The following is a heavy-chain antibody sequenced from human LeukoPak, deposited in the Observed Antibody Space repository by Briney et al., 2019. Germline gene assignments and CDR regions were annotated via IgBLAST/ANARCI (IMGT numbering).Heavy chain of an antibody. D-gene: IGHD3-9*01. J-gene: IGHJ4*02. Sequence: GGSLRLSCAASGFTFSSYSMNWVRQAPGKGLEWVSYISSSSSTIYYADSVKGRFTISRDNAKNSLYLQMNSLRAEDTAVYYCARVGLGYVILTGYHQSYYFDYWGQGTLVTVSS. V-gene: IGHV3-48*01. CDR3: ARVGLGYVILTGYHQSYYFDY. CDR1: GFTFSSYS. CDR2: ISSSSSTI.